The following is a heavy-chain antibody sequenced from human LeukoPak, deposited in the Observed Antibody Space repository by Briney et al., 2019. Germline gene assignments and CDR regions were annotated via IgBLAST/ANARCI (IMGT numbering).Heavy chain of an antibody. V-gene: IGHV3-74*01. J-gene: IGHJ4*02. Sequence: PGGSLRLSCAVSGFTFSSYWMHWVRQAPGKGVEWVSRINSDGSSTSYADSVKGRFTISRDNAKNTLYLQMNSLRAEDTAVYYCARDVVRFGEPTYDYWGQGTLVTVSS. D-gene: IGHD3-10*01. CDR1: GFTFSSYW. CDR2: INSDGSST. CDR3: ARDVVRFGEPTYDY.